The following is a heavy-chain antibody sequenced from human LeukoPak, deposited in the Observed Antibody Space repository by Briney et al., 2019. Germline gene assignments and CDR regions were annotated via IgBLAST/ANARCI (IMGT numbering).Heavy chain of an antibody. CDR2: INQDGSEQ. V-gene: IGHV3-7*01. J-gene: IGHJ4*02. Sequence: GGSLRLSCAASGFTFSSYWMSWVRQAPGKGLEWLANINQDGSEQYYVDSVKGRFTISRDNTKNSLYLQMNSLRAEDTAVYYCARVGYCSTTSCYWRAFDYWGQGTLVTVSS. D-gene: IGHD2-2*01. CDR3: ARVGYCSTTSCYWRAFDY. CDR1: GFTFSSYW.